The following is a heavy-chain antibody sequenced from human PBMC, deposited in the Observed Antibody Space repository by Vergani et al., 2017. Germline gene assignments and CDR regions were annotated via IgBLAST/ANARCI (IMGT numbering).Heavy chain of an antibody. CDR2: IITARDT. CDR3: ARGYCSSTSCHLITDTNYYYGMDV. J-gene: IGHJ6*02. V-gene: IGHV3-13*01. CDR1: GFTFSSYD. D-gene: IGHD2-2*01. Sequence: EVQLVESGGGLVQPGGSLRLSCAASGFTFSSYDMHWVRQATGKGLECVSDIITARDTHNPGSVKGRFTISRENAKNSLYLQMNSLRAGDTAVYYCARGYCSSTSCHLITDTNYYYGMDVWGQGTTVTVSS.